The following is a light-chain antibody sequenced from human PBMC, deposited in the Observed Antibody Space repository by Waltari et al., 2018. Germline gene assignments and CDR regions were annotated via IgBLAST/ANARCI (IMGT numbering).Light chain of an antibody. V-gene: IGKV3-15*01. CDR1: QSVSSN. CDR3: QQYNNWLRWT. Sequence: EIVMTQSPATLSVSPGERATLSCRASQSVSSNLAWYQQKPGQAPRLLIYGASTRATGIPARFRGSGSGTEFTLTISSLQSEDFAVYYCQQYNNWLRWTFGQGTKLEIK. CDR2: GAS. J-gene: IGKJ2*01.